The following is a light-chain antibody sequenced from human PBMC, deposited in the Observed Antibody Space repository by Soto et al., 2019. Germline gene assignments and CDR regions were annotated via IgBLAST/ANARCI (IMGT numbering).Light chain of an antibody. CDR2: SAS. J-gene: IGKJ5*01. Sequence: EMTQTQSSQSTAGGDRVTITSGASQRINIYLNWYRQKPGKAPELLIYSASNLQSGVPSRFSGSGSGTDFTLTISSLQPEDFATYYCQQSFSTPTFGQGTRLEI. CDR3: QQSFSTPT. CDR1: QRINIY. V-gene: IGKV1-39*01.